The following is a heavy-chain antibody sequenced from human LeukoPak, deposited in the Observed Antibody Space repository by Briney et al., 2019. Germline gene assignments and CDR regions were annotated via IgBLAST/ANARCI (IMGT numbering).Heavy chain of an antibody. CDR2: INWNGGST. D-gene: IGHD3-22*01. Sequence: QPGGSLRLSCAAFGFTFDDYGMSWVRHAPGKGLEWVSGINWNGGSTGYADSVKGRFTISRDNAKNSLYLQMNSLRAEDTALYYCARDSFDYYDSSGYYYFDYWGQGTLVTVSS. CDR3: ARDSFDYYDSSGYYYFDY. V-gene: IGHV3-20*04. CDR1: GFTFDDYG. J-gene: IGHJ4*02.